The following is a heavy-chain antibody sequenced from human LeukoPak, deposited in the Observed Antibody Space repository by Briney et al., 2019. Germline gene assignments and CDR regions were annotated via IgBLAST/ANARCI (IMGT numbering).Heavy chain of an antibody. V-gene: IGHV1-18*01. CDR3: ARGGYYYDSSGYFYFDY. CDR2: ISAYNGNT. J-gene: IGHJ4*02. D-gene: IGHD3-22*01. CDR1: GYTFTSYG. Sequence: ASVKVSCKASGYTFTSYGISWVRQAPGQGLEWMGWISAYNGNTNYAQKFQGRVTITADESTSTAYMELSSLRSEDTAVYYCARGGYYYDSSGYFYFDYWGQGTLVTVSS.